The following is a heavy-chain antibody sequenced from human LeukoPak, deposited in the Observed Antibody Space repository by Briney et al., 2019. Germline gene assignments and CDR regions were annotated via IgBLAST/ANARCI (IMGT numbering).Heavy chain of an antibody. Sequence: ASVKDSCMASGYTFSGYYMHWVRQAPGQGLEWMGCINPNSGGTNYAQKFQGRVTMTRDTSISTAYMEPSRLRSDDTAVYYCARGYPLSTTAAGTYFQHWGQGTLVTVSS. J-gene: IGHJ1*01. CDR2: INPNSGGT. CDR1: GYTFSGYY. CDR3: ARGYPLSTTAAGTYFQH. V-gene: IGHV1-2*02. D-gene: IGHD6-13*01.